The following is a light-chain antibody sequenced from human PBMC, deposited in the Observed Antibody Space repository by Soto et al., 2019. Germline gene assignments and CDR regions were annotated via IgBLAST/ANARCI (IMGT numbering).Light chain of an antibody. J-gene: IGKJ1*01. CDR1: QSVSSSY. V-gene: IGKV3-20*01. Sequence: EIVLTQSPGTLSLSPGERATLSCRASQSVSSSYLAWYQQKPGQAPRLLIYGASSRATGIPDRFSGSGSGKDFTLTISRLEPEDFAVYYWQQYGSSPKTFGQGTNVEL. CDR3: QQYGSSPKT. CDR2: GAS.